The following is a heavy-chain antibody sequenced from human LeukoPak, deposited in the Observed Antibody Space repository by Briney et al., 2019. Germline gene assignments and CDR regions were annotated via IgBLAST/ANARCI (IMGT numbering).Heavy chain of an antibody. J-gene: IGHJ4*02. Sequence: SETLSLTCIVSGGSISSYYWSWSRQPPGKGVEGRGYIYYSGSTNYNPSLKSRVTILLDTSKNQFSLKLTSVTAADTAVYYCATESCSSTSCDFDYWGQGTLVTVSS. D-gene: IGHD2-2*01. CDR2: IYYSGST. CDR3: ATESCSSTSCDFDY. CDR1: GGSISSYY. V-gene: IGHV4-59*01.